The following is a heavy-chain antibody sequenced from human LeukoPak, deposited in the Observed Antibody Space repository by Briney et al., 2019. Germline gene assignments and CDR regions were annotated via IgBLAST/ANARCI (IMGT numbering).Heavy chain of an antibody. V-gene: IGHV1-69*13. J-gene: IGHJ5*02. CDR3: ARDQFPARALDP. CDR2: IIPIFATA. Sequence: SVKVSCKASGGTFSNYAINWVRQAPGKGLEWMGGIIPIFATANYAQKFQGRVTITADEPTSTVYMELSSLRSEDTAVYYCARDQFPARALDPWGQGTLVTVSS. CDR1: GGTFSNYA.